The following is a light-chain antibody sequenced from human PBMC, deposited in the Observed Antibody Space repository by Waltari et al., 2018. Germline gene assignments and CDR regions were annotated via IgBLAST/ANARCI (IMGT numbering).Light chain of an antibody. CDR2: KAS. V-gene: IGKV1-5*03. CDR3: QQYNSYPWT. CDR1: QSISSW. Sequence: DIQMTQSPSTLSASVGDRVTITCRASQSISSWLAWYQQKPGKAPNFLIYKASNLQSGVPSRFSGSGSGTEFTLTISSLQPEDFATYYCQQYNSYPWTFGQGTKVE. J-gene: IGKJ1*01.